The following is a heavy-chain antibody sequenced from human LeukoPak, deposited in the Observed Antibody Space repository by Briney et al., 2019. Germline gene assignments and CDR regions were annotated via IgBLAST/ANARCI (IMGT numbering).Heavy chain of an antibody. Sequence: SGPALVKPTQTLTLTCTFSGFSLSTSGMCVIWIRQPPGKALEWLARIDWDDDEHYSASLRTRLTISKDTSKNQVVLTMTNMDPVDTATYYCARIREGISGYYYLDYWGQGTLVTVSS. D-gene: IGHD3-22*01. V-gene: IGHV2-70*11. CDR1: GFSLSTSGMC. CDR3: ARIREGISGYYYLDY. CDR2: IDWDDDE. J-gene: IGHJ4*02.